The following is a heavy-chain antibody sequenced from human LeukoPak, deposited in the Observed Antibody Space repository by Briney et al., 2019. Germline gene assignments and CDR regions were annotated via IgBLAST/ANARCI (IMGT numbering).Heavy chain of an antibody. CDR2: IYWDDDK. D-gene: IGHD3-22*01. Sequence: SGPTLVKPTQTLTLTFTFSGFSLSTSGVGVGWIRQPPGKALEWLALIYWDDDKRYSPSLKSRLTITKDTSKNQVVLTMTNMDPVDTATYYCAHSRRTYYYDSSGFDYWGQGTLVTVSS. V-gene: IGHV2-5*02. CDR3: AHSRRTYYYDSSGFDY. J-gene: IGHJ4*02. CDR1: GFSLSTSGVG.